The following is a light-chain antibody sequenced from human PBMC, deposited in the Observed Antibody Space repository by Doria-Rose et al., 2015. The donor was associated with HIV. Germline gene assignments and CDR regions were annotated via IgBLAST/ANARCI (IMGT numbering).Light chain of an antibody. CDR3: QQYYSYPPT. CDR2: AAS. J-gene: IGKJ1*01. Sequence: TQSPSSLSASTGDRVTITCRASQDISNYLARYQQKPGKAPKLLIYAASTLQSGVPSRFSGSGSGTDFTLTISYLQSEDFATYYCQQYYSYPPTFGQGTKVEVK. CDR1: QDISNY. V-gene: IGKV1-8*01.